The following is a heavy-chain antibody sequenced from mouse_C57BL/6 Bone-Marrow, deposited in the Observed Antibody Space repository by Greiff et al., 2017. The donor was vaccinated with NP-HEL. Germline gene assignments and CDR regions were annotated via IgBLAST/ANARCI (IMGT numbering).Heavy chain of an antibody. V-gene: IGHV6-3*01. D-gene: IGHD2-5*01. Sequence: EVQGVESGGGLVQPGGSMKLSCVASGFTFSNYWMNWVRQSPEKGLEWVAQIRLKSDNYATHYAESVKGRFTISRDDSKSSVYLKMNNLRAEDTGIDYCTSYYSNYYAMDYWGQGTSVTVSS. CDR1: GFTFSNYW. CDR3: TSYYSNYYAMDY. J-gene: IGHJ4*01. CDR2: IRLKSDNYAT.